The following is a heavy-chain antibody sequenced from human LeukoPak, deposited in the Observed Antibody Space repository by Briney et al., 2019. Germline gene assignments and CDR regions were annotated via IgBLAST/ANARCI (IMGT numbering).Heavy chain of an antibody. J-gene: IGHJ5*02. CDR1: GYTFTGYF. Sequence: ASVKVSCKASGYTFTGYFMHWVRQAPGQGLEWLGWFTPYSVGPNYAKKSQGTVAMTRDTSISTAYMELSRLRSDHTAVYYCARDDLELRGVRFDPWGQGTLVTVSS. V-gene: IGHV1-2*02. CDR2: FTPYSVGP. D-gene: IGHD1-7*01. CDR3: ARDDLELRGVRFDP.